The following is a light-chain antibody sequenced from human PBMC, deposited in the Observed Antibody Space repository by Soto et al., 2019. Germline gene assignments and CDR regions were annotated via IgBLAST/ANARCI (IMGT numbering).Light chain of an antibody. Sequence: EIMLTQSPGTLSLSPGERATLSCRASQSVYSSYLAWYQQRPGRAPRLLFYDASIRATGIPDRFSGSGSGTDFSLTISRLEPEDFAVYYCHQYGSSPWTFDQGTKVEIK. V-gene: IGKV3-20*01. CDR1: QSVYSSY. CDR3: HQYGSSPWT. CDR2: DAS. J-gene: IGKJ1*01.